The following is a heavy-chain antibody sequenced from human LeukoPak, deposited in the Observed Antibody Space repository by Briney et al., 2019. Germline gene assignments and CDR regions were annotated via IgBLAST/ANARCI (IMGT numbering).Heavy chain of an antibody. Sequence: ASVKVSCKASGYTFTSYGISWVRQAPGQGLEWMGWISAYNGNTNYAQKLQGRVTMTTDTSTSTAYKELRSLRSDDTAVYYCARAPDSSGYNGLFDYWGQGTLVTVSS. CDR1: GYTFTSYG. D-gene: IGHD3-22*01. J-gene: IGHJ4*02. CDR2: ISAYNGNT. V-gene: IGHV1-18*01. CDR3: ARAPDSSGYNGLFDY.